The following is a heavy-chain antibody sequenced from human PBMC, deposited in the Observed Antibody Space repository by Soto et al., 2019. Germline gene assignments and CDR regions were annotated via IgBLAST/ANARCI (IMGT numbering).Heavy chain of an antibody. D-gene: IGHD2-8*02. CDR2: ISAYNGNT. CDR1: GHSFTTYG. V-gene: IGHV1-18*01. J-gene: IGHJ6*02. Sequence: QVQLVQSGGEVKKPGASVKVSCKTSGHSFTTYGISWVRQAPGHGLEWMGWISAYNGNTNYAENLQGRVTITTDTSVSMADTELRTLRSDDTAAYYCESEGTAPYYSYGMDVWGQGRTVTVSS. CDR3: ESEGTAPYYSYGMDV.